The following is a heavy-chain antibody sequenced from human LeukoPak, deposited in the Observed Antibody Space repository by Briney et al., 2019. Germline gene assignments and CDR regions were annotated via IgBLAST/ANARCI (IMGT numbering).Heavy chain of an antibody. CDR3: ARDLVVAAAGTGVGGTDY. V-gene: IGHV3-30*12. CDR1: GFTFSSYG. D-gene: IGHD6-13*01. J-gene: IGHJ4*02. CDR2: ISYDGSNK. Sequence: GGSLRLSCAASGFTFSSYGMHWVRQAPGKGLEWVAVISYDGSNKYYADSVKGRFTISRDNAKNSLYLQMNSLRAEDTAVYYCARDLVVAAAGTGVGGTDYWGQGTLVTVSS.